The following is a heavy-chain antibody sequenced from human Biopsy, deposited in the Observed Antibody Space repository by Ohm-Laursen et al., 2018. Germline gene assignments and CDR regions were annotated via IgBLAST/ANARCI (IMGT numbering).Heavy chain of an antibody. CDR3: ARHDGNGPFALDS. CDR2: VYHSGTT. D-gene: IGHD5-24*01. CDR1: GGSISSGSNY. J-gene: IGHJ4*02. Sequence: SDTLSLTCAVSGGSISSGSNYWAWIRQPPGKGQEWIGSVYHSGTTYYSPSLKSRVTISVDTSKNQLSLKVTSVTAADTAAYYCARHDGNGPFALDSWGQGTLVTVSS. V-gene: IGHV4-39*01.